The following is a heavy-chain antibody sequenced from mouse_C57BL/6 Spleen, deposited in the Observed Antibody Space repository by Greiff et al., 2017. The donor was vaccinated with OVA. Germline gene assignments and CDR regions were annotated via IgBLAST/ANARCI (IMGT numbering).Heavy chain of an antibody. CDR1: GYSFTGYY. V-gene: IGHV1-42*01. CDR2: INPSTGGT. J-gene: IGHJ3*01. Sequence: EVQLQQSGPELVKPGASVKISCKASGYSFTGYYMNWVKQSPEKSLEWIGEINPSTGGTTYNQKFQAKATLTVDKSSSTAYMQLKSLTSEDSAVYYCARWGGSSYWFAYWGQGTLVTVSA. CDR3: ARWGGSSYWFAY. D-gene: IGHD1-1*01.